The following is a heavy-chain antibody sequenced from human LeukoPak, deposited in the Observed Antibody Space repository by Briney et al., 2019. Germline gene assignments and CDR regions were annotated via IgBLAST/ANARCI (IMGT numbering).Heavy chain of an antibody. J-gene: IGHJ4*02. V-gene: IGHV3-49*03. CDR1: GFTFGDYA. D-gene: IGHD6-19*01. CDR2: IRSKAYGGTT. CDR3: TRDQSSGGQWLVSAVY. Sequence: GGSLRLSCTASGFTFGDYAMSWFRQAPGKGLEWVGFIRSKAYGGTTEYAASVKGRFTISRDDSKSIAYLQMNSLKTEDTAVYYCTRDQSSGGQWLVSAVYWGQGTLVTVSS.